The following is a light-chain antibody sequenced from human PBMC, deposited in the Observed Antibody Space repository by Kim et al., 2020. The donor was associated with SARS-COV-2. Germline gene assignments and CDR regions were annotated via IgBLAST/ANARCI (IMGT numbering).Light chain of an antibody. CDR2: DVT. J-gene: IGLJ3*02. V-gene: IGLV2-14*03. Sequence: QSALTQPASVSGSPGQTITISCTGTSNDVGGYNSVSWYQQYPGRVPTLMIYDVTKQPSGVSHRFSGSKSGNTASLTISGLQTGDEAQYYCTSYTTSGTWVFGGGTKLTVL. CDR3: TSYTTSGTWV. CDR1: SNDVGGYNS.